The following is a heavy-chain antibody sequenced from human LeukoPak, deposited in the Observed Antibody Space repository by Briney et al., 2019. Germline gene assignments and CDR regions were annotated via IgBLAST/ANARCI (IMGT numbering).Heavy chain of an antibody. Sequence: GGSLRLSCAASGFTFSSYAMHWVRQAPGKGLEYVSAISSNGGSTYYANSVKGKFTISRDNSKNTLYLQMGSMRAEDMAVYYCARTRKLPRSAFDIWGQGTMVTVSS. D-gene: IGHD1-26*01. J-gene: IGHJ3*02. V-gene: IGHV3-64*01. CDR1: GFTFSSYA. CDR2: ISSNGGST. CDR3: ARTRKLPRSAFDI.